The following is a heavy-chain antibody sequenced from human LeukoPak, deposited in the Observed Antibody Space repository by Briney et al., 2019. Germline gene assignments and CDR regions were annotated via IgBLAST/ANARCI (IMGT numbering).Heavy chain of an antibody. CDR2: IKPGGSEK. CDR1: GFTFSSYW. Sequence: PGGSLRLSCAASGFTFSSYWMTWVRQGPGKGLEWVANIKPGGSEKYYADSVKGRFTISRDNAKNSLYLQMNSLRAEDTAVYYCATFRFLGTWGQGTMVTVSP. V-gene: IGHV3-7*03. CDR3: ATFRFLGT. D-gene: IGHD3-3*01. J-gene: IGHJ3*01.